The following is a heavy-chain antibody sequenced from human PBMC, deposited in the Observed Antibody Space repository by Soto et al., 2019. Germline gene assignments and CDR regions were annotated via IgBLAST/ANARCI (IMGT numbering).Heavy chain of an antibody. D-gene: IGHD2-15*01. CDR2: ISYDGSNK. CDR3: ARDLSEYCSGGSCQLDY. V-gene: IGHV3-30-3*01. Sequence: GGSLRLSCAASGFTFSSYAMHWVRQAPGKGLEWVAVISYDGSNKYYADSVKGRFTISRDNSKNTLYLQMNSLRAEDTAVYYCARDLSEYCSGGSCQLDYCGQGTLVTVSS. J-gene: IGHJ4*02. CDR1: GFTFSSYA.